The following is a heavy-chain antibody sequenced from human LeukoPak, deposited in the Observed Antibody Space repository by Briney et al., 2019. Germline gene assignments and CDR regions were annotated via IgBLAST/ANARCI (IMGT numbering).Heavy chain of an antibody. CDR2: IYYSGST. Sequence: SETLSLTCTVSGGSISSSSYYWGWIRQPPGKGLEWIGSIYYSGSTYYNPSLKSRVTISVDTSKNQFSLKLSSVTAADTAVYYCARDPARTYDDYWGQGTLVTVSA. V-gene: IGHV4-39*01. D-gene: IGHD5-12*01. CDR3: ARDPARTYDDY. CDR1: GGSISSSSYY. J-gene: IGHJ4*02.